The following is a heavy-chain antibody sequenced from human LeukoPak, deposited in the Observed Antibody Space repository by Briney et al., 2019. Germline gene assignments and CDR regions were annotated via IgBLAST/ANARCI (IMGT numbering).Heavy chain of an antibody. J-gene: IGHJ3*02. CDR3: ARERDGYTHDAFDI. Sequence: QPGGSLRLSCAASGFTFSSYSMAWVRQAPGKGLEWVSYISIRSSTIYYADSVKGRFTISRDNAKNSLYVQMNSLRAEDTAVYYCARERDGYTHDAFDIWGQGTMVTVSS. V-gene: IGHV3-48*01. CDR1: GFTFSSYS. D-gene: IGHD5-24*01. CDR2: ISIRSSTI.